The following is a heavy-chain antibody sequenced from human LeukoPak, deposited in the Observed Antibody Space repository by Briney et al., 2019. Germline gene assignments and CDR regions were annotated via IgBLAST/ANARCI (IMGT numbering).Heavy chain of an antibody. CDR1: GGSVSSARYY. Sequence: PSETLSLTCSVSGGSVSSARYYWNWIRQLPGRGLEWIGYIYHTGSTYYRASLRSRLSKSIDASKNQFSLRLSSVNAAGSAGYYCARSRLGGYTYGFDYWGQGNLVTASS. J-gene: IGHJ4*02. D-gene: IGHD5-18*01. V-gene: IGHV4-31*03. CDR2: IYHTGST. CDR3: ARSRLGGYTYGFDY.